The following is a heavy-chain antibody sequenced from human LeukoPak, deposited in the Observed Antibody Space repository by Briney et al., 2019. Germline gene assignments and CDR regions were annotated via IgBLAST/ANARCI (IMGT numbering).Heavy chain of an antibody. V-gene: IGHV3-43*02. CDR2: ISGDGGSA. CDR3: AKASSGSSSRPVDY. D-gene: IGHD3-10*01. Sequence: GGSLRLSCVASGFTFHDYAMSWVRQVPGKGLEWVSLISGDGGSASYAGSVKGRFTISRDNSKNSLYLQMNSLRTEDTAFYYCAKASSGSSSRPVDYWGQGTLVTVTS. J-gene: IGHJ4*02. CDR1: GFTFHDYA.